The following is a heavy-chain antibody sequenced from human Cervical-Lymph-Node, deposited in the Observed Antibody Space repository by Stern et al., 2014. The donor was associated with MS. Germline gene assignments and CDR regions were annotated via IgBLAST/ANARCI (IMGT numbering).Heavy chain of an antibody. CDR2: IYYSGST. CDR1: GDSISSSSYY. V-gene: IGHV4-39*01. D-gene: IGHD3-22*01. J-gene: IGHJ4*02. Sequence: QVQLVQSGPGLVKPSETLSLTCAVSGDSISSSSYYWVWIRQPPGKGLEWIGSIYYSGSTYYTPSLKCRVTISLDTSKNQFSLKLSSVAAADRAVYYCASYQDSSGYLHYFDYWGQGTLVTVSS. CDR3: ASYQDSSGYLHYFDY.